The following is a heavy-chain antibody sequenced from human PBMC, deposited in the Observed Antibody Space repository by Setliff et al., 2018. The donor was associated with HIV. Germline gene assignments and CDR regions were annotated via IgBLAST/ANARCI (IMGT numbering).Heavy chain of an antibody. CDR2: ISSSGINI. Sequence: GGSLRLSCAASGFLLTDYTMNWVRQAPGKGLEWVAFISSSGINIFHADSMKGRFTISRENAKNSLYLQMNNVRAGDTAVYYCTRELNGHTSSHYYFGLDVWGQGTTVTVSS. CDR1: GFLLTDYT. J-gene: IGHJ6*02. D-gene: IGHD6-6*01. CDR3: TRELNGHTSSHYYFGLDV. V-gene: IGHV3-21*06.